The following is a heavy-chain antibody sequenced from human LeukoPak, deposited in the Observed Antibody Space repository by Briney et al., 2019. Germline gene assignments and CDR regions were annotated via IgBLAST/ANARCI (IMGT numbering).Heavy chain of an antibody. Sequence: PGGSLRLSCAASGFNFSDYYMSSIRQAPGKGLEWVSYISGSSSNTKYAHSVKGRFTISRDHAKHSLSLQMNRLSGEDTAVHYGARDSAHIVVVPVVIPPGLDNGFDLWGQGTLVTVSS. CDR3: ARDSAHIVVVPVVIPPGLDNGFDL. CDR2: ISGSSSNT. V-gene: IGHV3-11*05. D-gene: IGHD2-2*01. J-gene: IGHJ5*02. CDR1: GFNFSDYY.